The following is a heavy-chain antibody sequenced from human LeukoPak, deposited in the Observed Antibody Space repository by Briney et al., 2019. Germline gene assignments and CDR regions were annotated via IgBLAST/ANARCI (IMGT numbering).Heavy chain of an antibody. V-gene: IGHV5-51*01. J-gene: IGHJ4*02. CDR3: ARSAAARRRLYFDY. CDR2: IYPGDSDT. CDR1: GFTFISYC. Sequence: GESLKISCKGSGFTFISYCIGLVRQMPGKGLEWMGVIYPGDSDTRYRPSFQGHVTISADNSITTAYLQCSSLKASDTAMYYCARSAAARRRLYFDYWGQGTLVPISS. D-gene: IGHD6-6*01.